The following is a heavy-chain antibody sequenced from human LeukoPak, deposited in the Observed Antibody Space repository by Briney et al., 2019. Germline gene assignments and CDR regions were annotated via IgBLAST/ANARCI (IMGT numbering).Heavy chain of an antibody. Sequence: GGSLRLSCAACGFIFSSYAMHWVRQAPGKGLEWVSGISWNSGSIGYADSVKGRFTISRDNAKNSLYLQMNSLRAEDTALYYCAKVNGNDYYGPGYDYWGQGTLVTVSS. CDR3: AKVNGNDYYGPGYDY. D-gene: IGHD3-10*01. CDR2: ISWNSGSI. V-gene: IGHV3-9*01. J-gene: IGHJ4*02. CDR1: GFIFSSYA.